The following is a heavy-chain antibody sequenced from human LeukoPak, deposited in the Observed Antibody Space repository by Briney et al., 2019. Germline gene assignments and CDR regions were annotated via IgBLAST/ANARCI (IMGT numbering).Heavy chain of an antibody. CDR1: GGSFSGYY. D-gene: IGHD3-22*01. CDR2: INHSGST. V-gene: IGHV4-34*01. Sequence: SETLSLTCAVYGGSFSGYYWSWIRQPPGKGLEWIGEINHSGSTNYNPSLKSRVTISVDTSKNQFSLKLSSVTAADTAVYYCARAGSDLYDSDTFDYWGQGTLVTVSS. J-gene: IGHJ4*02. CDR3: ARAGSDLYDSDTFDY.